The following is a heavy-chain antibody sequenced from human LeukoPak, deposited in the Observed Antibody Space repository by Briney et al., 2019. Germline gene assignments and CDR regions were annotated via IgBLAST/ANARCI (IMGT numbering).Heavy chain of an antibody. Sequence: SVKVSCKASGGTFSSYVISWVRQAPGQGLECMGGIIPIFGTTNYAQKFQGRVTITADESTSTAYMELSSLRSEDTAVYYCTTNYHYDSSGYYYYFWGQGTQVTVSS. CDR2: IIPIFGTT. V-gene: IGHV1-69*01. CDR1: GGTFSSYV. J-gene: IGHJ4*02. CDR3: TTNYHYDSSGYYYYF. D-gene: IGHD3-22*01.